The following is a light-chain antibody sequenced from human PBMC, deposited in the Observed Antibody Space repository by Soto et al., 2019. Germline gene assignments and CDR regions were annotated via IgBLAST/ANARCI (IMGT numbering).Light chain of an antibody. CDR3: QQYNNWPWT. CDR2: GAS. V-gene: IGKV3-15*01. CDR1: QSISDT. Sequence: EIVLTQFPAALSVSPGGRAPLSCRASQSISDTLAWYQQKPGQAPRLLIHGASTRATGFPARFSGSGSGTDFTLTISSLQSEDIAIYYCQQYNNWPWTFGQGTKVDIK. J-gene: IGKJ1*01.